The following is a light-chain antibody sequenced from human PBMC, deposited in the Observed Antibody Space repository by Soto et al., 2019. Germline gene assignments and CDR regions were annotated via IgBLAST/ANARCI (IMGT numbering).Light chain of an antibody. Sequence: QSALTQPASVSGSPGQSITISCTGTSSDVGSYNLVSWYQQHPGKAPKNIIYEGSKRPSGVSNRFSGSKSGNTASLTVSGLQAEDEADYYCSSYAGSSHVVFGGGTKLTVL. V-gene: IGLV2-14*02. J-gene: IGLJ2*01. CDR2: EGS. CDR3: SSYAGSSHVV. CDR1: SSDVGSYNL.